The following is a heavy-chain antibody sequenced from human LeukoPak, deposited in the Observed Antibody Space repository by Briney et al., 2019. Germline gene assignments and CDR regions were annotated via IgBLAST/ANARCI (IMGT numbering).Heavy chain of an antibody. Sequence: PGGSLRLSCAASGFTFSTYWMHWVRQAPGKGLVWVSRLSPDGSSSIYADSVKGRFTVSRDNAKNTLYLQMNSLRADDTAVYYCTRSPSLGGSYWGFDYWGQGTQLTVSS. CDR1: GFTFSTYW. CDR3: TRSPSLGGSYWGFDY. V-gene: IGHV3-74*01. D-gene: IGHD1-26*01. J-gene: IGHJ4*02. CDR2: LSPDGSSS.